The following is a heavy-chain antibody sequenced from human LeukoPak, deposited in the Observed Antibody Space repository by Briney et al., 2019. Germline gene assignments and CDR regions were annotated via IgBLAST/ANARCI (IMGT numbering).Heavy chain of an antibody. D-gene: IGHD4-11*01. CDR3: HYSNLYYYYYYYMDV. J-gene: IGHJ6*03. CDR1: GYTFTSYG. CDR2: IIPIFGTA. V-gene: IGHV1-69*06. Sequence: SVKVSCKASGYTFTSYGISWVRQAPGQGLEWMGGIIPIFGTANYAQKFQGRVTITADKSTSTAYMELSSLRSEDTAVYYCHYSNLYYYYYYYMDVWGKGTTVTVSS.